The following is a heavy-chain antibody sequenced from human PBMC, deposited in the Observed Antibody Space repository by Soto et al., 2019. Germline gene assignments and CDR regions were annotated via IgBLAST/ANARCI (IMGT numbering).Heavy chain of an antibody. V-gene: IGHV4-31*03. CDR1: GGSINSGGYY. D-gene: IGHD6-13*01. J-gene: IGHJ4*02. CDR3: ARGYRHSGYSNSWVFDS. Sequence: QVQLRESGPGLVKPSQTLSLTCTVSGGSINSGGYYWNWIRQHPGKGLEWIGYMYYSGSTYYNPFLRGGVIIAAHRSETHFPLKVSSVMAADKAVYFCARGYRHSGYSNSWVFDSWGQGTLFNVSS. CDR2: MYYSGST.